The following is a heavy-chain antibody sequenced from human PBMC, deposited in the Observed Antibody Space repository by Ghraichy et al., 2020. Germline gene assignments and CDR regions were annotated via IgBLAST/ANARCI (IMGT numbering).Heavy chain of an antibody. CDR2: IKSKTDGGTT. V-gene: IGHV3-15*01. CDR1: GFTFSNAW. Sequence: LSLTCAASGFTFSNAWMSWVRQAPGKGLEWVGRIKSKTDGGTTDYAAPVKGRFTISRDDSKNTLYLQMNSLKTEDTAVYYCTTDRRLYQLPRFTAGFRGWYQDYWGQGTLVTVSS. J-gene: IGHJ4*02. CDR3: TTDRRLYQLPRFTAGFRGWYQDY. D-gene: IGHD2-2*01.